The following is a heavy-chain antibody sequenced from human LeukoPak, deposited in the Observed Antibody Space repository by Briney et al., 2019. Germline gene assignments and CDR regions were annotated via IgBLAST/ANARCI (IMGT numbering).Heavy chain of an antibody. Sequence: PSETLSLTCTVSGDSISTFYWSWIRQPAGKGLEWIGRIYTSGSTNYNPSLKSRVTMSVDTSKNHFSLKLSSVTAADTAMYYCAREGYSYGYYFDYWGQGTLVTVSS. D-gene: IGHD5-18*01. CDR2: IYTSGST. CDR1: GDSISTFY. CDR3: AREGYSYGYYFDY. V-gene: IGHV4-4*07. J-gene: IGHJ4*02.